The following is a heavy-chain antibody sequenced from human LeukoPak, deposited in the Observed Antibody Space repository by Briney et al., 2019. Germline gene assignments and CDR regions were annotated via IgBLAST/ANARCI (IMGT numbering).Heavy chain of an antibody. CDR1: GFNVSNNY. CDR3: ARGLSGED. J-gene: IGHJ4*02. Sequence: PAGSLRLSCAASGFNVSNNYMSWVRQAPGKGLEWVSVIYIGGSTYYADSVKGRFTISRDNSKNTLYLRMNSLRGEDTAVYYCARGLSGEDWGQGTLVTVTP. V-gene: IGHV3-66*01. D-gene: IGHD7-27*01. CDR2: IYIGGST.